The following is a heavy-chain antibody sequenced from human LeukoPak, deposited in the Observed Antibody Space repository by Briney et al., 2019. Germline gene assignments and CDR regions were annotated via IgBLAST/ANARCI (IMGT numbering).Heavy chain of an antibody. J-gene: IGHJ4*02. V-gene: IGHV3-73*01. CDR1: GFTFSGSA. Sequence: GGSLRLSCAASGFTFSGSAMHWVRQASGKGLEWVGCIRSKANSYATAYAASVKGRLTISSDDSNNTAYLQMNSLKTEDTAVYYCTRGSYYYDSSGPGDYWGQGTLVTVSS. CDR2: IRSKANSYAT. CDR3: TRGSYYYDSSGPGDY. D-gene: IGHD3-22*01.